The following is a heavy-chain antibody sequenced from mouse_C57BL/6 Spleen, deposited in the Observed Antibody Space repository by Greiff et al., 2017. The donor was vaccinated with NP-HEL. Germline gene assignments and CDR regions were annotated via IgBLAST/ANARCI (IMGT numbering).Heavy chain of an antibody. CDR1: GYSFTGYF. D-gene: IGHD2-12*01. J-gene: IGHJ4*01. V-gene: IGHV1-20*01. Sequence: EVQRVESGPELVKPGDSVKISCKASGYSFTGYFMNWVMQSHGKSLEWIGRINPYNGDTFYNQKFKGKATLTVDKSSSTAHMELRSLTSEDSAVYYCARFNSSYAMDYWGQGTSVTVSS. CDR2: INPYNGDT. CDR3: ARFNSSYAMDY.